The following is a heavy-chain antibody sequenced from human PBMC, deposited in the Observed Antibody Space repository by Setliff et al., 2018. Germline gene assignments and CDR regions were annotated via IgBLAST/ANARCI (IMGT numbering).Heavy chain of an antibody. CDR1: GGSISSYY. D-gene: IGHD3-16*02. V-gene: IGHV4-4*07. Sequence: SETLSLTCTVSGGSISSYYWSWIRQPAGKGLVWIGHIYNGGSANYNPSLKGRFAISRDNAKNSLYLQMNSLRAEDTGVYYCARDLGYHDYWGQGTLVTVSS. J-gene: IGHJ4*02. CDR2: IYNGGSA. CDR3: ARDLGYHDY.